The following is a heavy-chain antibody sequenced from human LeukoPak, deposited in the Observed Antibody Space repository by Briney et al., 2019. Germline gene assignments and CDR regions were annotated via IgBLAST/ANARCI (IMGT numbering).Heavy chain of an antibody. J-gene: IGHJ5*02. CDR1: GGSISSDY. CDR3: ASVITSRGWFDP. D-gene: IGHD3-10*01. Sequence: PSESLSLTCTVAGGSISSDYWSWIRQPPGKGLERIGYIYYSGSTNYNPSLRSRVTISVDTSKNQFSLKLSSVTAADTAVYYCASVITSRGWFDPWGQGTLVTVSS. V-gene: IGHV4-59*01. CDR2: IYYSGST.